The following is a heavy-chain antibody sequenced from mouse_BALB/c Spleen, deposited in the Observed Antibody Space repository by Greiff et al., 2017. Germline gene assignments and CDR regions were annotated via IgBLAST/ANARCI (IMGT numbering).Heavy chain of an antibody. D-gene: IGHD4-1*01. CDR1: GFTFSDYY. CDR2: ISDGGSYT. CDR3: ARDLGRDWYFSV. Sequence: EVMLVESGGGLVKPGGSLKLSCAASGFTFSDYYMYWVRQTPEKRLEWVATISDGGSYTYYPDSVKGRFTISRDNAKNNLYLQMSSLKSEDTAMYYCARDLGRDWYFSVWGARTTGTVSS. V-gene: IGHV5-4*02. J-gene: IGHJ1*01.